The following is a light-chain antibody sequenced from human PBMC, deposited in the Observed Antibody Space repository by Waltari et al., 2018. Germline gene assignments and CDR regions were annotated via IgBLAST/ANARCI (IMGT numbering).Light chain of an antibody. CDR1: QCISNY. J-gene: IGKJ3*01. V-gene: IGKV1-27*01. Sequence: DIQMTQSPSSLSASVGDRVTITCRASQCISNYLAWYQQKPGKVPKLLIYAASTLRSGVPSRFSGSGSGTDFTLTVTSLQPEDVATYYCQKYNNAPLTFGPGTKVEIK. CDR2: AAS. CDR3: QKYNNAPLT.